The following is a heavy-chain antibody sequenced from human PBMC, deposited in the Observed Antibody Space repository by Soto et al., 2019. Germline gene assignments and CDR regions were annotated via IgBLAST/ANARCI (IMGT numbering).Heavy chain of an antibody. CDR2: ISSSSYTM. J-gene: IGHJ4*02. CDR1: GFTFRHYS. Sequence: EVQLVESGGGLVQPGGSLRLSCAASGFTFRHYSMNWVRQAPGKGLEWVSYISSSSYTMNYADSVKGRFTISRDNAKNSLYLQMNSLRDEDTAVYYCARDVDYWGQGTLVTVSS. CDR3: ARDVDY. V-gene: IGHV3-48*02.